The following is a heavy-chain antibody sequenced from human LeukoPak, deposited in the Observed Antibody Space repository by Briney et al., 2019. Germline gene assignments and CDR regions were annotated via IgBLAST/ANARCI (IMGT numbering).Heavy chain of an antibody. CDR2: ISAYNGNT. V-gene: IGHV1-18*01. D-gene: IGHD3-3*01. Sequence: ASVKVSCKASGYTFTGYGISWVRQAPGQGLEWMGWISAYNGNTNYAQKLQGRVTMTTDTSTSTAYMELRSLRSDDTAVYYCARGTYYDFWSGYYSYNWFDPWGQGTLVTVSS. CDR3: ARGTYYDFWSGYYSYNWFDP. CDR1: GYTFTGYG. J-gene: IGHJ5*02.